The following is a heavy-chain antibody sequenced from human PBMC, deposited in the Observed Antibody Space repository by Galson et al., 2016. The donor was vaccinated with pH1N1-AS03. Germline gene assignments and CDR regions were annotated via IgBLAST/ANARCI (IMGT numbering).Heavy chain of an antibody. CDR2: TYGDDNAGDDNS. J-gene: IGHJ6*02. Sequence: PALVKPTQTLTLTCSFSGFSLGRSGVGVGWIRQAPGKALEWLTLTYGDDNAGDDNSHYSPSLRSRLTVTKDNSKNQVVLTMTNMDPVDTATYYFAHMIGVPLSYYSYGLDVWGQGTTVTVSS. D-gene: IGHD2-8*01. CDR3: AHMIGVPLSYYSYGLDV. CDR1: GFSLGRSGVG. V-gene: IGHV2-5*02.